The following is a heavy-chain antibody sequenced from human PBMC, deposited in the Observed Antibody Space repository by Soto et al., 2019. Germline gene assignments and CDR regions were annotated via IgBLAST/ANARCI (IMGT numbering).Heavy chain of an antibody. CDR3: AGGLKEEYSSNWTGGY. D-gene: IGHD6-13*01. CDR2: IIPIFGTA. V-gene: IGHV1-69*12. CDR1: GGTFSIYA. J-gene: IGHJ4*02. Sequence: QVQLVQSGAEVKKPGSSVKVSCKASGGTFSIYAISWVRQAPGQGLEWMGEIIPIFGTANYVPKFQGRVSIAADESTSTAYMELSSLRADDTAVYYCAGGLKEEYSSNWTGGYWGQRTLVTASS.